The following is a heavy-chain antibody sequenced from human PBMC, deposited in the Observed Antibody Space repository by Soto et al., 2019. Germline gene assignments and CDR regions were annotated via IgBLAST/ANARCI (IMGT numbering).Heavy chain of an antibody. CDR2: IYYCGST. Sequence: SETLSLTCTVSGGSISSYYWSWIRQPPGKGLEWIGYIYYCGSTNYNPSLKSRVTISVDTSKNQFSLKLSSVTAADTAVYYCARRLPSGIAARPGWFDPWGQGTLVTVSS. CDR3: ARRLPSGIAARPGWFDP. V-gene: IGHV4-59*01. CDR1: GGSISSYY. J-gene: IGHJ5*02. D-gene: IGHD6-6*01.